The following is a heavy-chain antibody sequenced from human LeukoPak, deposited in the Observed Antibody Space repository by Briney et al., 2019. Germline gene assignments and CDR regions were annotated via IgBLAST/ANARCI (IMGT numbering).Heavy chain of an antibody. D-gene: IGHD3-10*01. CDR3: ARDPYGSGSYPENWFDP. CDR2: INPNSGGT. Sequence: ASVKVSCKASGYTFSGYYMHWVRQAPGQGPEWMGWINPNSGGTKYAQQFQGRVTMTRDTSISTAYMDLNRLRSDDTAVYYCARDPYGSGSYPENWFDPWGQGTLVTVSS. J-gene: IGHJ5*02. V-gene: IGHV1-2*02. CDR1: GYTFSGYY.